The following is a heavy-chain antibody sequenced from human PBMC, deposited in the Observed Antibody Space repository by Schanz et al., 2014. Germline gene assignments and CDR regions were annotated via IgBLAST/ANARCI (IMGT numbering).Heavy chain of an antibody. D-gene: IGHD7-27*01. V-gene: IGHV3-30*04. CDR1: GFTFSDYA. Sequence: VQLVESGGGLVQPGGSLIISCSASGFTFSDYALHWVRQAPGRGLEWVAVISYHGSERYSADSVKGRFTISRDNAKNSLYLEMTSLRGEDTAVYYCARENLNWEAFDIWGQGTVVTVSS. CDR2: ISYHGSER. J-gene: IGHJ3*02. CDR3: ARENLNWEAFDI.